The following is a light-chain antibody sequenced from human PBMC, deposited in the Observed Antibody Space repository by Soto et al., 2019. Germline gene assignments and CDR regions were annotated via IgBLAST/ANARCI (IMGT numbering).Light chain of an antibody. Sequence: EIVLTQSPSTLSLSPGERATLSCRASQSVSSSLAWYQQKPGQAPGLLIYDASNRATGIPARFSGSGTGSDITLTISSLEPEDFAVSYCQQHSNWPLSTFGQGTKVEIK. CDR1: QSVSSS. CDR2: DAS. V-gene: IGKV3-11*01. CDR3: QQHSNWPLST. J-gene: IGKJ2*01.